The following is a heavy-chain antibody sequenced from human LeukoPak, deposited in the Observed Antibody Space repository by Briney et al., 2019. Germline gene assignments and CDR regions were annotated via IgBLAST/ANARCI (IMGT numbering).Heavy chain of an antibody. D-gene: IGHD6-19*01. V-gene: IGHV3-21*01. J-gene: IGHJ4*02. CDR3: ARSLAVAGFDY. CDR1: GFTFSSYS. Sequence: KSGGSLRLSCAAPGFTFSSYSMNWVRQAPGKGLEWVSSISSSSSYMYYADSVKGRFTISRGNAKNSLYLQMNSLRAEDTAVYYCARSLAVAGFDYWGQGTLVTVSS. CDR2: ISSSSSYM.